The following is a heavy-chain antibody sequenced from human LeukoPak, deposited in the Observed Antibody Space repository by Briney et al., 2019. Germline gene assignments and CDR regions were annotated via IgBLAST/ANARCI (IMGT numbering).Heavy chain of an antibody. CDR1: GFTVSSNS. CDR3: AKKHSTGLDP. D-gene: IGHD2/OR15-2a*01. J-gene: IGHJ5*02. V-gene: IGHV3-53*01. Sequence: GGSLRLSCTVSGFTVSSNSMSWVRQAPGKGLEWVSFIYSDNTHYSDSVKGRFTISRDNSKNTLYLQMNSLRAEDSAVYYCAKKHSTGLDPWGQGTLVTVSS. CDR2: IYSDNT.